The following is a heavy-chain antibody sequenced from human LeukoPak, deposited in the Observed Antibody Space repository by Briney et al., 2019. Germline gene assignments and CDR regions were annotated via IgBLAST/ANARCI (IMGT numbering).Heavy chain of an antibody. CDR1: GFTFTSFS. J-gene: IGHJ6*02. CDR3: ARDHEEGNYGMDV. Sequence: GGSLRLSCAASGFTFTSFSMNWVRQAPGKGLEWVSSISLSSTYIFYADSVRGRFTISRDNAKNSLYLEMNSLRAEDTAVYYCARDHEEGNYGMDVWGQGTTVTVS. CDR2: ISLSSTYI. D-gene: IGHD6-13*01. V-gene: IGHV3-21*01.